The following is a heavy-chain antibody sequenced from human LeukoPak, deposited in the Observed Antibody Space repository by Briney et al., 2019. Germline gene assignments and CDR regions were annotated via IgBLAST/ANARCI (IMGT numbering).Heavy chain of an antibody. Sequence: GGSLRLSCEDSGLTFSSFAMSWVRQAPGKGLEWVSGVGNSGGGRYYADSVQGRFTISRDNSKSTLYLQMTSLRVEDTAIYYCAREGAGDSGRFHSYFDHWGQEILVTVSS. CDR3: AREGAGDSGRFHSYFDH. D-gene: IGHD1-26*01. CDR2: VGNSGGGR. V-gene: IGHV3-23*01. J-gene: IGHJ4*02. CDR1: GLTFSSFA.